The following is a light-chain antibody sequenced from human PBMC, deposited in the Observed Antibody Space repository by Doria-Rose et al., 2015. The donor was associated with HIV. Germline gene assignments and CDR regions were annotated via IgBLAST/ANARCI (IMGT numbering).Light chain of an antibody. CDR2: LGS. V-gene: IGKV2-28*01. CDR1: QSLLHTIGYNY. Sequence: IQPPLSLPVTPGQPASISCRSSQSLLHTIGYNYLDWYLQKPGQSPQLLIYLGSNRASGVPDRFSGSGSGTDFTLKISRVEAEDVGVYYCMQALQTPYTFAQGTKLEIK. CDR3: MQALQTPYT. J-gene: IGKJ2*01.